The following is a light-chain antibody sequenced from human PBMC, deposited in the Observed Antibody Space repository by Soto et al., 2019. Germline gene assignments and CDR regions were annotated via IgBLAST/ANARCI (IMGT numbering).Light chain of an antibody. J-gene: IGKJ1*01. CDR3: HQYYITPPT. V-gene: IGKV4-1*01. Sequence: DIVMTQSPDSLAVALGERATINCKSSQSVLYRSHNKNYLAWYQQKPGQSPKLLIYWTSTRASGVPDRFSGSGSGTNFTLTTSSLQAEDVALYFCHQYYITPPTFGQGTKVEI. CDR2: WTS. CDR1: QSVLYRSHNKNY.